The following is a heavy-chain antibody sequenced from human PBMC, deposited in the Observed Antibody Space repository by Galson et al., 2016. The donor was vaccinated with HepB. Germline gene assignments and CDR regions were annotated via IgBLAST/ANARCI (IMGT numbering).Heavy chain of an antibody. Sequence: SLRLSCAASGFTFTSYAMSWVRQAPGKGLEWVSAVSGSGTITYYTDSVNGRFTISRDNSKNTLYLQMNSLRAEDTAVYYCAKVTLVQGIIGGYFDYWGQGTLVTVSS. J-gene: IGHJ4*02. V-gene: IGHV3-23*01. D-gene: IGHD3-10*01. CDR1: GFTFTSYA. CDR3: AKVTLVQGIIGGYFDY. CDR2: VSGSGTIT.